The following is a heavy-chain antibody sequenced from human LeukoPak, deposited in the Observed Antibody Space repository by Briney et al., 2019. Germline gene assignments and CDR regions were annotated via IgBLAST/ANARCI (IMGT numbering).Heavy chain of an antibody. J-gene: IGHJ5*02. CDR3: ARKNGYNYRRPNWFDP. CDR1: GGSISSYY. Sequence: SETLSLTCTVSGGSISSYYWSWIRQPAGKGLEWIGRIYTSGSTNYNPSLKSRVTMSVDTSKSQFSLKLSSVTAADTAVYYCARKNGYNYRRPNWFDPWGQGTLVTVSS. V-gene: IGHV4-4*07. CDR2: IYTSGST. D-gene: IGHD5-24*01.